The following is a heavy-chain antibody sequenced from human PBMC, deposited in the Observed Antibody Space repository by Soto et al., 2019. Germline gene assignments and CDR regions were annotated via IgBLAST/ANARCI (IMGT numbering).Heavy chain of an antibody. CDR3: AEDNWNGAYYGMDV. J-gene: IGHJ6*02. CDR2: ISASGGDK. Sequence: GGSLRLSCAASDFRFTSSAMNWVRQAPGKGLEWVSGISASGGDKYYAGSVKGRFTISRDKSKNTLYLQMNSLRAEDTAVYYCAEDNWNGAYYGMDVWGQGTTVTVS. CDR1: DFRFTSSA. V-gene: IGHV3-23*01. D-gene: IGHD1-20*01.